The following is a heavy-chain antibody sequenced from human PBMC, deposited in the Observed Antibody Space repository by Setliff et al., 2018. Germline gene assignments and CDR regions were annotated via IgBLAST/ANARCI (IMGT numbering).Heavy chain of an antibody. CDR1: GFTFSSSS. V-gene: IGHV3-23*01. CDR2: INSGGSST. J-gene: IGHJ4*02. CDR3: ARDRSPNPDSVVVPPADPPFGD. D-gene: IGHD2-2*01. Sequence: GGSLRLSCAASGFTFSSSSMTWVRQAPGKGLEWVSAINSGGSSTYYADSVKGRFTISRDNANQSLYLQMNSLRAEDTAVYYCARDRSPNPDSVVVPPADPPFGDWGQGTLVTVSS.